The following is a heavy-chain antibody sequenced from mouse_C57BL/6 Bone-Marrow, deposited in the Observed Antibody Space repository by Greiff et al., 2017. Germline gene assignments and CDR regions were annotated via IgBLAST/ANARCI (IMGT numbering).Heavy chain of an antibody. Sequence: VQLQQSGAELAKPGASVKLSCKASGYTFTSYWMHWVKQRPGQGLEWIGYINPSSGYTKYNQKFKDKATLTADKSSSTAYMQLSSLTYEDPAVYYCARWETTGYSTHYYAMDYWGQGTSVTVSS. D-gene: IGHD2-5*01. V-gene: IGHV1-7*01. CDR2: INPSSGYT. CDR3: ARWETTGYSTHYYAMDY. J-gene: IGHJ4*01. CDR1: GYTFTSYW.